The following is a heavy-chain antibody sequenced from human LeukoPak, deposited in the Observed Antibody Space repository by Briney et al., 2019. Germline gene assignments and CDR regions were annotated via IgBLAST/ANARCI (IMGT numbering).Heavy chain of an antibody. CDR1: NGSMTNNY. CDR3: ARGGGLDALDV. CDR2: IYYSGST. J-gene: IGHJ3*01. D-gene: IGHD2-15*01. V-gene: IGHV4-59*08. Sequence: PSETLSLTCTVSNGSMTNNYWSWIRQPPEKGLEWIGYIYYSGSTNYNPSLKSRVTISIHTSKNQFSLKLSSVTAADTAVYYCARGGGLDALDVWGPGTMVTVSS.